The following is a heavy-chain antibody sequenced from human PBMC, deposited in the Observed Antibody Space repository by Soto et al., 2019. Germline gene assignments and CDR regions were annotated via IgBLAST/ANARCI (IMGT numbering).Heavy chain of an antibody. CDR2: VSYSGRT. CDR1: GGSINNYY. Sequence: SETLSLTXTGSGGSINNYYWNWIRQPPGKGLEWIGYVSYSGRTNYNPSLKSRVNMLVDKSKNQFSLNLTSVTAADTAVYYCARLQYTXXTAIDVWGQGTMVTVSS. CDR3: ARLQYTXXTAIDV. V-gene: IGHV4-59*03. J-gene: IGHJ3*01. D-gene: IGHD2-21*01.